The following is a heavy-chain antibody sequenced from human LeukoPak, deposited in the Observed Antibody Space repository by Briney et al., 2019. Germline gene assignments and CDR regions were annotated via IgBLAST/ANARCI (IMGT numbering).Heavy chain of an antibody. V-gene: IGHV3-30-3*01. CDR2: ISYDGSNK. CDR1: GFTFSSYA. Sequence: GGSLRLSCAASGFTFSSYAMHWVRQAPGKGLEWVAVISYDGSNKYYADSVKGRFTISRDNSKNTLYLQMNSLRAEDTAVYYCARTPHDSSGYYSPTYFDYWGQGTLVTVSS. CDR3: ARTPHDSSGYYSPTYFDY. J-gene: IGHJ4*02. D-gene: IGHD3-22*01.